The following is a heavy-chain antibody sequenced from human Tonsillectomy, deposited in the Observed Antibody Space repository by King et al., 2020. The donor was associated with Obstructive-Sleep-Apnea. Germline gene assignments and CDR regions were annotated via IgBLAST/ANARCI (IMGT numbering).Heavy chain of an antibody. J-gene: IGHJ5*02. V-gene: IGHV1-18*01. CDR3: ARGGMYYYGSGSYHWFDP. CDR1: GYTFTSYG. CDR2: ISAYNVNT. Sequence: QVQLVESGAEVKKPGASVKVSCKASGYTFTSYGISWVRQAPGQGLEWMGWISAYNVNTNYAQKLQGRVTMTTDTSTSTAYMVLRSLRSDDTAVYYCARGGMYYYGSGSYHWFDPWGQGTLVTVSS. D-gene: IGHD3-10*01.